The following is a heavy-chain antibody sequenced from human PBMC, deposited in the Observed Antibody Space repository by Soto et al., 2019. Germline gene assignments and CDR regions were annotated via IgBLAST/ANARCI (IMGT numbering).Heavy chain of an antibody. D-gene: IGHD3-9*01. J-gene: IGHJ6*02. CDR3: AKDLLRYFDWLFHYYYYYGMDV. V-gene: IGHV3-30*18. CDR2: ISYDGSNK. Sequence: QAPGKGLEWVAVISYDGSNKYYADSVKGRFTISRDNSKNTLYLQMNSLRAEDTAVYYCAKDLLRYFDWLFHYYYYYGMDVWGQGTTVTVS.